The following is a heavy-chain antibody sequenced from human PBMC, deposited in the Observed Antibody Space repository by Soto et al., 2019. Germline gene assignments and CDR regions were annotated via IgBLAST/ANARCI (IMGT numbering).Heavy chain of an antibody. CDR3: AIARVADSSLDH. Sequence: HPGGSLRLSCAASGFTFSSYWMHWVRQAPGKGLVWVSRINSDGSSTSYADSVKGRFTISRDNAKNTLYLQMNSLRADDTAVYYCAIARVADSSLDHWGQGILVTVSS. CDR1: GFTFSSYW. J-gene: IGHJ4*01. D-gene: IGHD2-21*01. CDR2: INSDGSST. V-gene: IGHV3-74*01.